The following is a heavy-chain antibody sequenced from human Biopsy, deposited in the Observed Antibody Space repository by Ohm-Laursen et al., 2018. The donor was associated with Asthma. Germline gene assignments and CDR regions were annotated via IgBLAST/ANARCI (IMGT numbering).Heavy chain of an antibody. D-gene: IGHD5-12*01. J-gene: IGHJ4*02. CDR1: GFMFRSFG. Sequence: SLRLSCAVSGFMFRSFGMHWVRQAPGKGLEWVAVISYDGHHKFYEDSVKGRFTISRDNSKNTLYLQMNSLRTEDTAVYYCAKRRGDSGHDNDYWGQGTLVIVSS. V-gene: IGHV3-30*18. CDR3: AKRRGDSGHDNDY. CDR2: ISYDGHHK.